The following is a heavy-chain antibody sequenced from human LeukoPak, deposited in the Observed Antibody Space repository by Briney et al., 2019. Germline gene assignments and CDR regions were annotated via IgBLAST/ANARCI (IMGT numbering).Heavy chain of an antibody. D-gene: IGHD3-16*01. CDR3: AKVGGTYYYYGMDV. Sequence: GGSLRLSCAASGFTFSSYAMSWVRQAPGKGLEWVSAISGSGGSTYYADSVKGRFTTSRDNSKNTLYLQMNSLRAEDTAVYYCAKVGGTYYYYGMDVWGQGTTVTVSS. V-gene: IGHV3-23*01. CDR2: ISGSGGST. CDR1: GFTFSSYA. J-gene: IGHJ6*02.